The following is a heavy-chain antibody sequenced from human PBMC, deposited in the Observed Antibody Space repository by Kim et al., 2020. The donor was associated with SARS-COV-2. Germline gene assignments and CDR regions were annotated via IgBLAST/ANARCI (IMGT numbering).Heavy chain of an antibody. CDR1: GFTFSTYA. CDR2: ITGNGDVT. D-gene: IGHD3-16*01. J-gene: IGHJ4*02. Sequence: GGSLRLSCAASGFTFSTYAMSWVRQAPGKGLEWVSTITGNGDVTYYADSVKGRFTISRDNSKNTLYLQMNSLTVEDTAMYFCTRGTLVYVDWGEGTLVTVPS. CDR3: TRGTLVYVD. V-gene: IGHV3-23*01.